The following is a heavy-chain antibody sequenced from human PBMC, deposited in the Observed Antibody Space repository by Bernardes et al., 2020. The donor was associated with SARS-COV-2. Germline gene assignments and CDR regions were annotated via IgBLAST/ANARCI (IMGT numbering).Heavy chain of an antibody. CDR1: GFTFSSYW. Sequence: GGSLRLSCAASGFTFSSYWIHWVRQVPGKGLVWVSRISGNGGNAYYGDSVKGRFSISRDNAKNTLYLQMSGLSAEDTAIYYCTRGPLSGYGAFGVWGQGTLVTVSS. D-gene: IGHD3-22*01. J-gene: IGHJ4*02. V-gene: IGHV3-74*01. CDR2: ISGNGGNA. CDR3: TRGPLSGYGAFGV.